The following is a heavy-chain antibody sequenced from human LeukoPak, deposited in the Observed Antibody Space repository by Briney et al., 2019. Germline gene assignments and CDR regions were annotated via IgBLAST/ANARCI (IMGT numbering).Heavy chain of an antibody. Sequence: GASVKVSCKASGYTFTSYDINWVRQATGQGLKWMGWMNPNSGNTGYAQKFQGRVTITRNTSISTAYMELSSLRSEDTAVYYCARGRADYGDLFDPWGQGTLVTVSS. CDR2: MNPNSGNT. CDR1: GYTFTSYD. V-gene: IGHV1-8*03. CDR3: ARGRADYGDLFDP. J-gene: IGHJ5*02. D-gene: IGHD4-17*01.